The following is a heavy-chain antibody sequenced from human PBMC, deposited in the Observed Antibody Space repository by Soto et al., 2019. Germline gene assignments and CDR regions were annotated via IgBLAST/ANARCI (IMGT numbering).Heavy chain of an antibody. CDR3: ASRARPYFYYMDD. D-gene: IGHD6-6*01. CDR1: GFTLSGYA. CDR2: IRSNGVGT. Sequence: EVQLAESGGGLAQPGGSLRLSCAASGFTLSGYAMDWVRQAPGKGLEYVSGIRSNGVGTYYANSVQGRFTISRDNSKNTVYLQLSSQRPEEMAVYYCASRARPYFYYMDDWGKGTTVTVSS. V-gene: IGHV3-64*01. J-gene: IGHJ6*03.